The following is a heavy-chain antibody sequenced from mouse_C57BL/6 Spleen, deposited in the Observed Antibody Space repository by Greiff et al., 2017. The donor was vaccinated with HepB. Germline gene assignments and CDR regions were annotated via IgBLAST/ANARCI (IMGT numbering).Heavy chain of an antibody. J-gene: IGHJ3*01. CDR3: TTRWGYYSKDPFAY. CDR1: GFNIKDDY. V-gene: IGHV14-4*01. D-gene: IGHD2-5*01. CDR2: IDPENGDT. Sequence: VQLQQSGAELVRPGASVKLSCTASGFNIKDDYMHWVKQRPEQGLEWIGWIDPENGDTEYASKFQGKATITADTSSNTAYLQLSSLTSEDTAVYYCTTRWGYYSKDPFAYWGQGTLVTVSA.